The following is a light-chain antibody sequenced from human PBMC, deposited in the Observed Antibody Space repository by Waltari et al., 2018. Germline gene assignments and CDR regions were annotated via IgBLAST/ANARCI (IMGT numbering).Light chain of an antibody. V-gene: IGKV3-20*01. J-gene: IGKJ1*01. CDR1: RNIDSRY. Sequence: IVLTQSPGSLSLSPGETATLSCRASRNIDSRYLAWFHQKPGQAPRLLIYDTSNRAAGSPDRFSVSGSGTDFSLTISGLEPEDFAVYYCHHYADSLWTFGQGTKVEIK. CDR3: HHYADSLWT. CDR2: DTS.